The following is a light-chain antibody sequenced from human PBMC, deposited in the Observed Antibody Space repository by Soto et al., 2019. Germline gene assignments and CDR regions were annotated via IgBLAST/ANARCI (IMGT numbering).Light chain of an antibody. CDR2: KVT. CDR1: SSDVGGNKY. V-gene: IGLV2-14*01. Sequence: QSVRTQPASVSGSPGQSITISCTGTSSDVGGNKYVSWYQQYPGKVPKLLINKVTNRPSGVSYRFSGSKSGNTASLTISALLAEEEADYFCASYTSESLYVFGTGTKVTVL. J-gene: IGLJ1*01. CDR3: ASYTSESLYV.